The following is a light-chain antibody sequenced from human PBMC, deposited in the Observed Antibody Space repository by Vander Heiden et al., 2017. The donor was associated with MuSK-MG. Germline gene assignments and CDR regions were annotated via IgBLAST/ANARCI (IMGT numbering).Light chain of an antibody. Sequence: EIVMTQSPATLSVSPGERATLSCRASQSVSSNLAWYQQKPGQAPRLLIYGASTRATGIPARFSGSGYGTEFTLTISSLQSEDFAVYYCQQDNYWPPNTFGQGTRLEIK. CDR1: QSVSSN. J-gene: IGKJ5*01. V-gene: IGKV3-15*01. CDR3: QQDNYWPPNT. CDR2: GAS.